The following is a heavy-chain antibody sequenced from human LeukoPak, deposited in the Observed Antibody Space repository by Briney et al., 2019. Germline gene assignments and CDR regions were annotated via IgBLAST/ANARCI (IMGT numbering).Heavy chain of an antibody. V-gene: IGHV3-30*01. CDR1: GFTFSSYA. CDR3: ARGDYYGSGKRLSVDY. Sequence: PGGSLRLSCAASGFTFSSYAMHWVRQAPGKGLEWVAVISYDGSNKYYADSVKGRFTISRDNSKNTLYLQMNSLRAEDTAVYYCARGDYYGSGKRLSVDYWGQGTLVTVSS. CDR2: ISYDGSNK. D-gene: IGHD3-10*01. J-gene: IGHJ4*02.